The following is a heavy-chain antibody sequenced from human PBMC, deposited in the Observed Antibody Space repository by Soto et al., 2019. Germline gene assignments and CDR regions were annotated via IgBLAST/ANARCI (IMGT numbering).Heavy chain of an antibody. V-gene: IGHV1-46*03. CDR3: ASGAAAGTFDY. Sequence: ASVKVSCKASGYTFTSYYMHWVRQAPGQGLEWMGIINPSGGSTSYAQKFQGRVTMTRDTSTSTVYMELSSLRSKDTAVYYCASGAAAGTFDYWGQGTLVTVSS. D-gene: IGHD6-13*01. CDR1: GYTFTSYY. J-gene: IGHJ4*02. CDR2: INPSGGST.